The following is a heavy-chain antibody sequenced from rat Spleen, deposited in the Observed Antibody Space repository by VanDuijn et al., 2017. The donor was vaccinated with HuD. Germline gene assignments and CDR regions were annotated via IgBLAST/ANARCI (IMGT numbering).Heavy chain of an antibody. D-gene: IGHD1-1*01. J-gene: IGHJ4*01. CDR2: ISPSGGST. V-gene: IGHV5-19*01. CDR3: ERHGLTTVGYVMDA. CDR1: GFTFSNYG. Sequence: EVQLVESGGGLVQPGGSLKLSCAASGFTFSNYGMHWIRQAPTKGLEWVASISPSGGSTYYRDSVKGRFTISRDNAKSSLYLQMASLRAEDTASYDCERHGLTTVGYVMDACGQGASVTVSS.